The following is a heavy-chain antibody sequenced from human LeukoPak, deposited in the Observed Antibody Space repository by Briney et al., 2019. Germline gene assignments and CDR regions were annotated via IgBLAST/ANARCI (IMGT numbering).Heavy chain of an antibody. D-gene: IGHD3-16*01. V-gene: IGHV3-15*01. Sequence: GGSLRLSCAASGFTFSHTWMSWVRQAPGKGLEWVGRVKSYTDGGTADYAAPVSGRFTISRDESMNTLYLQMNSLKTEDTGVYYCATLGEDYYFYYMDVWGKGTTVIVS. CDR2: VKSYTDGGTA. CDR1: GFTFSHTW. J-gene: IGHJ6*03. CDR3: ATLGEDYYFYYMDV.